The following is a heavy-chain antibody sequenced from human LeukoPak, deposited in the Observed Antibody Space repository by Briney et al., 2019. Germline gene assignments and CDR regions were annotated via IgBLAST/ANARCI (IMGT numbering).Heavy chain of an antibody. CDR3: ARGSYYFDY. J-gene: IGHJ4*02. CDR2: IYYRGTT. Sequence: NPSETLSLTCTVSGDSINSYYWSWIRQPPGNGLEWIGNIYYRGTTNYNPSLKSRVTISVDTSKNQFSLKVSSVTAADTAVYYCARGSYYFDYWGQGTLVTVSS. V-gene: IGHV4-59*01. CDR1: GDSINSYY.